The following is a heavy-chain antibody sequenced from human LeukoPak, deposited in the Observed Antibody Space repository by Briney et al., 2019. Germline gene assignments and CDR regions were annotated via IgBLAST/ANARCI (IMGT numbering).Heavy chain of an antibody. CDR1: GGSFSGYY. CDR3: ARGSIHCSSTSCYNTYFDY. Sequence: SETLSLTCAVYGGSFSGYYWSWIRQPPGKGLEWIGEINHNGSTNYNPSLKSRVTISVETSKNQFSLKLSSVTAVDTAVYYCARGSIHCSSTSCYNTYFDYWGQGTLVTVSS. J-gene: IGHJ4*02. V-gene: IGHV4-34*01. CDR2: INHNGST. D-gene: IGHD2-2*02.